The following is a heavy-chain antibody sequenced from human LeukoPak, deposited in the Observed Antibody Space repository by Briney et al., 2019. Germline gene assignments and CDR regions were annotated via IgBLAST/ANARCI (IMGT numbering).Heavy chain of an antibody. CDR1: GYTFSDYG. V-gene: IGHV1-18*01. Sequence: GASVKVSCKTSGYTFSDYGLTWVLQAPGQGLEWLGWVTGFNGKTNYARRVEDRLILTTDTSTSTGTLDLRGLRADDTAVYYCARVGNSGEFDFWGQGTLVTVSS. D-gene: IGHD3-10*01. CDR2: VTGFNGKT. CDR3: ARVGNSGEFDF. J-gene: IGHJ4*02.